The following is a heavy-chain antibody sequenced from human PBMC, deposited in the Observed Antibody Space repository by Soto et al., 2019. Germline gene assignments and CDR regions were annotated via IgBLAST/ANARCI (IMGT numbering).Heavy chain of an antibody. V-gene: IGHV3-30-3*01. J-gene: IGHJ3*01. D-gene: IGHD2-15*01. CDR1: GFTFNSYV. CDR3: ARGPILFYAVDV. CDR2: SSHDGNNK. Sequence: QVQLVESGGGVVQPGRSLRLSCAVSGFTFNSYVMHWVRQAPGKGLEWVALSSHDGNNKYYADSLKGRFTISRDNSKNTLYLQMNSLRAEDTAVYYCARGPILFYAVDVWGQGTMVSVSS.